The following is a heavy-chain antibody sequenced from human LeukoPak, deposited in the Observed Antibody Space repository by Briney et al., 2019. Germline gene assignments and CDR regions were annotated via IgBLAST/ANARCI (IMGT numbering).Heavy chain of an antibody. CDR3: ARHNRAVRGVTNIDY. CDR2: INHSGST. J-gene: IGHJ4*02. D-gene: IGHD3-10*01. CDR1: GGSFSGYY. Sequence: SETLSLTCAVYGGSFSGYYWSWIRQPPGKGLEWIGEINHSGSTNYNPSLKSRVTISVDTSKNQFSLKLSSVTAADTAVYYCARHNRAVRGVTNIDYWGQGTLVTVSS. V-gene: IGHV4-34*01.